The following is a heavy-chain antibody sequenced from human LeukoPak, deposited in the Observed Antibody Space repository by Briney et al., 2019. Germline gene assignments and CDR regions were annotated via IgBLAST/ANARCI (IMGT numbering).Heavy chain of an antibody. Sequence: GGSLRLSCAASGFTFSIYAMSWVRQAPGKGLEWVSTLSGTGDSTYYADSVKGRFTISRDNSKNTLYLQMNSLRAEDTAVYYCAKATGGSYYYSIDYWGQGTLVTVS. CDR1: GFTFSIYA. J-gene: IGHJ4*02. CDR2: LSGTGDST. V-gene: IGHV3-23*01. CDR3: AKATGGSYYYSIDY. D-gene: IGHD1-26*01.